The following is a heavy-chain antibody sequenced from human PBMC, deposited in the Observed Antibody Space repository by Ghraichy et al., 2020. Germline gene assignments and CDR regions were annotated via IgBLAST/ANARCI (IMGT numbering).Heavy chain of an antibody. CDR1: GFTLSNYW. J-gene: IGHJ4*02. D-gene: IGHD2-15*01. CDR2: IKSDGSST. V-gene: IGHV3-74*01. Sequence: ETLRLSCAASGFTLSNYWMHWVRQAPGKGLVWVSRIKSDGSSTTYADSVKGRFTISRDNARNTLYLQMNSLRAEDTAVYYCAREYCSGGRCFFGTGGSHFDYWGQGTLVTVSS. CDR3: AREYCSGGRCFFGTGGSHFDY.